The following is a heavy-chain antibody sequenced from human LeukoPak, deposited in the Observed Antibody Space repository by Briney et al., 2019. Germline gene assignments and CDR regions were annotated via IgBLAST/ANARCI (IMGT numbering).Heavy chain of an antibody. CDR1: GDSISSGYY. CDR2: INHSGST. V-gene: IGHV4-38-2*02. CDR3: ARERRDGYRRFDY. Sequence: SETLSLTCTVSGDSISSGYYWGWIRQPPGKGLEWIGEINHSGSTNYNPSLKSRVTISVDTSKNQFSLKLSSVTAADTAVYFCARERRDGYRRFDYWGQGTQVTVSS. D-gene: IGHD5-24*01. J-gene: IGHJ4*02.